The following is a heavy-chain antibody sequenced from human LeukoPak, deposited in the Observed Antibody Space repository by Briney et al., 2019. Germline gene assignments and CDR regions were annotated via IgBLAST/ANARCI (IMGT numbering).Heavy chain of an antibody. Sequence: GASVKVSCKASGDNFSSYVITWVRQAPGQGLEWMGRIIPTLDVANFAQKFKGRVTITADKFTNTAHLELSSLRSEDTAVYYCARAGLVRTSPHYYYMDVWGKGTTVTVSS. CDR1: GDNFSSYV. J-gene: IGHJ6*03. CDR2: IIPTLDVA. V-gene: IGHV1-69*04. D-gene: IGHD3-10*01. CDR3: ARAGLVRTSPHYYYMDV.